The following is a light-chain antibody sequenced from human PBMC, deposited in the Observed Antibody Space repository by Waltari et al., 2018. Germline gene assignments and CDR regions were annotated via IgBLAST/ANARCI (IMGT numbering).Light chain of an antibody. V-gene: IGKV1-12*01. CDR3: LQYISSPWA. J-gene: IGKJ1*01. CDR1: QSISSC. CDR2: KAS. Sequence: DIQMTQSPSSLSASVGDTVTITCRASQSISSCLDWYQQKPGKAPKLLIYKASSLQSGVPSRFSGSGSGTDFTLTISSLQPEDFATYFCLQYISSPWAFGQGTKVEIK.